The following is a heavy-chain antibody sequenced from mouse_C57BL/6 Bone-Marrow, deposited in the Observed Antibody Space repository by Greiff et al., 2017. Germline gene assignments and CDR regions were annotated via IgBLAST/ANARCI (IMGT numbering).Heavy chain of an antibody. V-gene: IGHV14-4*01. J-gene: IGHJ2*01. D-gene: IGHD2-5*01. CDR2: IDPENGDT. CDR1: GFNIKDDY. Sequence: LQQSGAELVRPGASVKLSCTASGFNIKDDYMHWVKQRPEQGLEWIGWIDPENGDTEYASKFQGKATITADTSSNTAYLQLSSLTSEDTAVYYCTTGYYSNYVLFDYWGQGTTLTVSS. CDR3: TTGYYSNYVLFDY.